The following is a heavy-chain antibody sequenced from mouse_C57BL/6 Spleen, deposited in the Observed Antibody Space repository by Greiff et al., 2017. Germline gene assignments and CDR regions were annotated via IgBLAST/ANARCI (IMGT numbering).Heavy chain of an antibody. CDR3: TTPYSNYAMDY. D-gene: IGHD2-5*01. CDR1: GFNIKDDY. Sequence: VQLQQSGAELVRPGASVKLSCTASGFNIKDDYMHWVKQRPEQGLEWIGWIDPENGDTEYASKFQGKATITADTSSNTAYPQLSSLTSEDTAVYYCTTPYSNYAMDYWGQGTSVTVSS. J-gene: IGHJ4*01. V-gene: IGHV14-4*01. CDR2: IDPENGDT.